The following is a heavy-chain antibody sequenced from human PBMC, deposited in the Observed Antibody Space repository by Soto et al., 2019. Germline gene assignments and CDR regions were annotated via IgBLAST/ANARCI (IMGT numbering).Heavy chain of an antibody. CDR2: IKVDGSEK. V-gene: IGHV3-7*03. CDR3: ARDTQTVGSDY. D-gene: IGHD1-26*01. J-gene: IGHJ4*02. CDR1: GFSFSTFW. Sequence: EVQLVESGGNLVQPGGSLRLSCAASGFSFSTFWMTWVRQAPGKGLEWVANIKVDGSEKYYVDSVKGRFTISRDNAKKSLYLQMDRLRVEDTALYYCARDTQTVGSDYWGQGNLVIVSS.